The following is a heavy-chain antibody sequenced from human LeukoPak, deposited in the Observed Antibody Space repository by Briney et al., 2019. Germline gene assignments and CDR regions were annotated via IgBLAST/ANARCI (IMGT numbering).Heavy chain of an antibody. D-gene: IGHD2-8*01. CDR2: INHSGST. J-gene: IGHJ5*02. CDR3: ARGLIVLMVYAIRNTGWFDP. Sequence: PSETLSLTCAVYGGSFSGYYWSWIRQPPGKGLEWIGEINHSGSTNYNPSLTSRVTISVDTSKNQFSLKLSSVTAADTAVYYCARGLIVLMVYAIRNTGWFDPWGQGTLVTVSS. V-gene: IGHV4-34*01. CDR1: GGSFSGYY.